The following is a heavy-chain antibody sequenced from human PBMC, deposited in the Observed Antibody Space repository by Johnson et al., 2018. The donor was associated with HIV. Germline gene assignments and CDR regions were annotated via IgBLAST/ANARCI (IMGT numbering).Heavy chain of an antibody. Sequence: VHLVESGGGVIQPGGSLRLSCAASGFTVSITYMSWVRQAPGKGLEWVSVIYSGGSTYYADSVKGRLTISRDNSKNTLFLQMNSLRAEDTAVYYCAREGIVGATDDAFDIWGQGTMVTVSS. CDR1: GFTVSITY. V-gene: IGHV3-66*02. CDR3: AREGIVGATDDAFDI. CDR2: IYSGGST. D-gene: IGHD1-26*01. J-gene: IGHJ3*02.